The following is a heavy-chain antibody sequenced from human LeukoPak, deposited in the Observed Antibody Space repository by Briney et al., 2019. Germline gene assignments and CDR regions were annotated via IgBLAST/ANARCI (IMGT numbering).Heavy chain of an antibody. CDR1: GYTLTELS. Sequence: ASVKVSCEDSGYTLTELSMHWVRQAPGKGLEWVARIDPEMGETNYAQTLQGTDTMSQDTTTDTRYMEMCSLRAEGTGVYYCATVVYYVADWLGVDYWGQGTLVTVSS. D-gene: IGHD3-16*01. CDR3: ATVVYYVADWLGVDY. J-gene: IGHJ4*02. CDR2: IDPEMGET. V-gene: IGHV1-24*01.